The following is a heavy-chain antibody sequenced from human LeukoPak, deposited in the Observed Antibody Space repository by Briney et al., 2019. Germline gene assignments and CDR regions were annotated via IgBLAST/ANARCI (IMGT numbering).Heavy chain of an antibody. CDR3: ATTNDGGGYQWGDFFDF. CDR2: IIPNLGTT. D-gene: IGHD3-22*01. V-gene: IGHV1-69*04. J-gene: IGHJ4*02. Sequence: ASVKVSCKASGGTSNSHAISWVRQAPGQGLEWMGRIIPNLGTTNRAQNFQDRVTRTADKSTNTAYMELTSLTSDDTAVYYCATTNDGGGYQWGDFFDFWGQGTLVTVSS. CDR1: GGTSNSHA.